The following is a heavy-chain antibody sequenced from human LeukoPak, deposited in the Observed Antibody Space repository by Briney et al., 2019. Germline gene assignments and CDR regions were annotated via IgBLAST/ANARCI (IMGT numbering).Heavy chain of an antibody. CDR3: ARHVGYSSSRLDY. J-gene: IGHJ4*02. CDR1: SGSISSSTYY. V-gene: IGHV4-39*01. Sequence: SETLSLTCSVSSGSISSSTYYWGWIRQPPGKGLEWIGSTSYRGSTYYNPSLKSRVTLSVDTSKNQFSLSLTSVTAADTAVYYCARHVGYSSSRLDYWGQGTLVTVSS. D-gene: IGHD6-13*01. CDR2: TSYRGST.